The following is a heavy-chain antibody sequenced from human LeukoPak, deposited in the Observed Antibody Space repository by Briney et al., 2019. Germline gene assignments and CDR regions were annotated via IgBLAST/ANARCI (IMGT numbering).Heavy chain of an antibody. CDR2: IYYSGST. CDR1: GGSISSSSYY. D-gene: IGHD3-3*01. V-gene: IGHV4-39*01. J-gene: IGHJ4*02. Sequence: KPSETLSLTCTVSGGSISSSSYYWGWIRQPPGKGLEWIGSIYYSGSTYYNPSLKSRVTISVDTSKNQFSLKLSSVTAADTAVYYCARRVVELRFLEWLSFPGQPFDYWGQGTLDTVSS. CDR3: ARRVVELRFLEWLSFPGQPFDY.